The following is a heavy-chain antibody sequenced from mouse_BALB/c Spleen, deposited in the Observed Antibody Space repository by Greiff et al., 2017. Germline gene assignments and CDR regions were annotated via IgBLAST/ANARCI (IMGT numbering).Heavy chain of an antibody. CDR1: GYSFTGYY. Sequence: LVKTGASVKISCKASGYSFTGYYMHWVKQSHGKSLEWIGYISCYNGATSYNQKFKGKATFTVDTSSSTAYMQFNSLTSEDSAVYDCASGGVVPSWGFAYWGQGTLVTVSA. CDR2: ISCYNGAT. D-gene: IGHD1-1*02. CDR3: ASGGVVPSWGFAY. J-gene: IGHJ3*01. V-gene: IGHV1S34*01.